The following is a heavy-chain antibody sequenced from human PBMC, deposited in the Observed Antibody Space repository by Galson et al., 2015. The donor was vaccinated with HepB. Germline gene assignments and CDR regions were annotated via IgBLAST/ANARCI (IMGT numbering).Heavy chain of an antibody. Sequence: SVKVSCKASGGTFSSYAISWVRQAPGQGLEWMGGIIPIFGTANYAQKFQGRVTITADESTSTAYMELSSLRSEDTAVYYCAREWGGSSGWTTTGRFYMDVWGKGTTVTVSS. V-gene: IGHV1-69*13. D-gene: IGHD6-19*01. CDR1: GGTFSSYA. CDR2: IIPIFGTA. CDR3: AREWGGSSGWTTTGRFYMDV. J-gene: IGHJ6*03.